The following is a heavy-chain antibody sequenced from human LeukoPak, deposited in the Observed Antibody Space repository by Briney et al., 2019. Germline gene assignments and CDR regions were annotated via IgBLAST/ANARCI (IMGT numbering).Heavy chain of an antibody. V-gene: IGHV3-48*01. CDR2: ISGSSSTI. Sequence: SGGSLRLSCAASGLTFGSYAMNWVRQAPGKGLEWVSYISGSSSTIYYAESVKGRFTISRDNSKNTLYLQMNSLRAEDTAVYYCARVGDGYVFDYWGQGTLVTVSS. D-gene: IGHD5-24*01. CDR3: ARVGDGYVFDY. J-gene: IGHJ4*02. CDR1: GLTFGSYA.